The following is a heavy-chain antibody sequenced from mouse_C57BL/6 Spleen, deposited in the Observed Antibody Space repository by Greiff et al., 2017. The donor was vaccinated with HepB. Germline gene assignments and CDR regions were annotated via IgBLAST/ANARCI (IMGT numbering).Heavy chain of an antibody. CDR3: ARGRGYGY. D-gene: IGHD3-2*02. J-gene: IGHJ3*02. Sequence: EVQLQQSGPELVKPGASVKISCKASGYTFTDYYMNWVKQSHGKSLEWIGDINPNNGGTSYNQKFKGKATLTVDKSSSTAYMELRSLTSEDSAVYYCARGRGYGYWGQGTLVTVSA. CDR2: INPNNGGT. V-gene: IGHV1-26*01. CDR1: GYTFTDYY.